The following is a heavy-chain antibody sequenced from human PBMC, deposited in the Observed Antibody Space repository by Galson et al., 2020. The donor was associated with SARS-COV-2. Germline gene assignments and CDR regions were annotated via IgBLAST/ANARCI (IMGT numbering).Heavy chain of an antibody. CDR2: ISASGGST. V-gene: IGHV3-23*01. CDR1: GFTFGSFA. Sequence: TGGSLRLSCAASGFTFGSFAMSWVRQAPGKRLEWVSVISASGGSTYYADSVKGRFTISRDNSKNTLYLQMNSLRADDTAVYYCAKDGRGRSSDGDWFDPWGQGTLVTVSS. CDR3: AKDGRGRSSDGDWFDP. J-gene: IGHJ5*02. D-gene: IGHD6-6*01.